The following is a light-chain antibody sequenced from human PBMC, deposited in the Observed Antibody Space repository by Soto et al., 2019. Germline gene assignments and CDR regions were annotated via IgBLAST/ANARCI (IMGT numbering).Light chain of an antibody. J-gene: IGKJ1*01. CDR3: QQYHSYPWT. CDR2: DVS. Sequence: DIQMTQSPSTLSASVGDRVTITCRASQSISTWLAWYQQKPGKAPKFLIYDVSSLESGVPSRFSGSGSGTEFTLTISSLLPDDFATYYGQQYHSYPWTFGQGTKVEIK. CDR1: QSISTW. V-gene: IGKV1-5*01.